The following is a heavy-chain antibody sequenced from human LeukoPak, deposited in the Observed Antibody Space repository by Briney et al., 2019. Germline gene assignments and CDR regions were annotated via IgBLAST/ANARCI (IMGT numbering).Heavy chain of an antibody. D-gene: IGHD3-9*01. CDR1: GGSFSGCY. J-gene: IGHJ4*02. V-gene: IGHV4-34*01. Sequence: SETLSLTCAVYGGSFSGCYWSWIRQPPGKGLEWIGEINHSGSTNYNPSLKSRVTISVDTSKNQFSLKLSSVTAADTAVYYCARGRVVLRYFDWLFPGGTFDYWGQGTLVTVSS. CDR2: INHSGST. CDR3: ARGRVVLRYFDWLFPGGTFDY.